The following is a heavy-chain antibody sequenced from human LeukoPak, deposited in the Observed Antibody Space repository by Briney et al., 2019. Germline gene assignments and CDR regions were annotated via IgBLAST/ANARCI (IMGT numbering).Heavy chain of an antibody. V-gene: IGHV1-18*01. CDR2: IRGDNGNT. D-gene: IGHD3-9*01. CDR1: GYTFISYG. Sequence: GASVKVSCKSSGYTFISYGISWVRQAPGQGLEWVGWIRGDNGNTNYAQKFQGRVTMSTDTSTSTAYMELRSLGSDETAVFYCARVDLLTGYYFFDEWGQGTLVTASS. CDR3: ARVDLLTGYYFFDE. J-gene: IGHJ4*02.